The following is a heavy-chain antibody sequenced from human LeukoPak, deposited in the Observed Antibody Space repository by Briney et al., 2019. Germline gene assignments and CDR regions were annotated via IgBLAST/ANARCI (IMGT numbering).Heavy chain of an antibody. CDR1: GFSFKNYA. V-gene: IGHV3-23*01. CDR3: GRDPNGDYVGAFSFQR. D-gene: IGHD4-17*01. J-gene: IGHJ1*01. Sequence: PGGSLRLSCAASGFSFKNYAMVWVRQGPGKGLEWVSAIKGSGDGKDYADSVKGRFTISRDNSKNMLYPQMNSRRDDDTAVYFCGRDPNGDYVGAFSFQRWGQGTLVTVSS. CDR2: IKGSGDGK.